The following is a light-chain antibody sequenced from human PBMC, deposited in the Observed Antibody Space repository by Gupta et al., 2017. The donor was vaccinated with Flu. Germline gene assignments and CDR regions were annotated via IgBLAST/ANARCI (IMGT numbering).Light chain of an antibody. CDR2: GAS. V-gene: IGKV3-20*01. CDR1: QSVSSSY. Sequence: DIVFTQSPGTLSLSPGERATLSCRASQSVSSSYLAWYQQKPGQAPRLLIYGASSRATGIPYRFSGSGSGTDFTLTISRLEPEDFAVYYCHQYGSSPLTFGGGTKVEIK. J-gene: IGKJ4*01. CDR3: HQYGSSPLT.